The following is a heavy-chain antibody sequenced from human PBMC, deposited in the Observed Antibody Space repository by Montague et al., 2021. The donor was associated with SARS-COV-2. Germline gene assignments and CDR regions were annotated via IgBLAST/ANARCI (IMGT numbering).Heavy chain of an antibody. J-gene: IGHJ4*02. CDR2: INHRGST. CDR1: DGSFSDYS. V-gene: IGHV4-34*01. Sequence: SETLSLTCAVYDGSFSDYSWTWIRQPPGKGLEWIGEINHRGSTNYNPSLKSRVTISVDTSKNQFSLKLNSVTAADAAVYYCVRHVKGGASGWYQHFDSWGQGTLVTVSS. D-gene: IGHD6-19*01. CDR3: VRHVKGGASGWYQHFDS.